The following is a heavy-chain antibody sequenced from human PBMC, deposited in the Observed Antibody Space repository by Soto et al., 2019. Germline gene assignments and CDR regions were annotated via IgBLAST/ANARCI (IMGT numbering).Heavy chain of an antibody. J-gene: IGHJ4*02. D-gene: IGHD2-21*01. CDR2: TRENRNSYTT. Sequence: EVQLVESGGGLVQPGGSLRLSCEASGLTLSDQYLDWVRQAPGKGLEWVGGTRENRNSYTTEYAASVKGRFTISRDDSRNSLYMQMNSLKSEDTAVYVCGRPVTGSGHIDYWGRGALVTVS. V-gene: IGHV3-72*01. CDR1: GLTLSDQY. CDR3: GRPVTGSGHIDY.